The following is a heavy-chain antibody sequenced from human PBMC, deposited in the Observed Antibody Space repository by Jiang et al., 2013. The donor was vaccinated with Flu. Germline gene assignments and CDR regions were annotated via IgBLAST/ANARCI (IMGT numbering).Heavy chain of an antibody. Sequence: VQLVESGAEVKKPGASVKVSCKASGYTFTGYYMHWVRQAPGQGLEWMGWINPNSGGTNYAQKFQGWFTMTRDTSISTAYMELSRLRSDDTAVYYCARSGKLMIVVVHDAFDIWGQGTMVTVSS. CDR2: INPNSGGT. D-gene: IGHD3-22*01. CDR1: GYTFTGYY. CDR3: ARSGKLMIVVVHDAFDI. V-gene: IGHV1-2*04. J-gene: IGHJ3*02.